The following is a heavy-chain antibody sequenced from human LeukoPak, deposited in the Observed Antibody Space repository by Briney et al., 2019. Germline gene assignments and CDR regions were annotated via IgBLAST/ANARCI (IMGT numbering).Heavy chain of an antibody. CDR1: GFTFSSYA. CDR2: ISGSSGTT. Sequence: PGGSLRLSCAASGFTFSSYAMTWVRQAPGKGLEWVSGISGSSGTTYYADSVKGRFTISRDNSKNTLYLQMNSLRAEDTALYYCAKDHDYSSRPYYFDYWGQGTLVTVSS. V-gene: IGHV3-23*01. J-gene: IGHJ4*02. CDR3: AKDHDYSSRPYYFDY. D-gene: IGHD6-19*01.